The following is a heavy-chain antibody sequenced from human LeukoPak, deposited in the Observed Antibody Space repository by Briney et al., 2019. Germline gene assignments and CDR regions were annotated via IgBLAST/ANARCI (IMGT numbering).Heavy chain of an antibody. D-gene: IGHD6-13*01. J-gene: IGHJ4*02. Sequence: GGSQRLSCAASGFTFSSYTMNWVRQPPGKGLEWVSSISSSSSYMYYADSVKGPFTMSRNNAKNSLYLQMNSLRAEETAVYYCASAGLVYSSGWYLETPFDYWGQGTLVTVSS. V-gene: IGHV3-21*01. CDR3: ASAGLVYSSGWYLETPFDY. CDR1: GFTFSSYT. CDR2: ISSSSSYM.